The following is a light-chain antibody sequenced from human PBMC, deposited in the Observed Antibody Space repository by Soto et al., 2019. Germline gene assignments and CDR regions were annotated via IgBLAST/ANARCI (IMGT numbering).Light chain of an antibody. Sequence: EIVMTQSPVTLSVSPGERATLSCTASQSVNNNVAWYQQKPGQAPRLLIYDASNRATGIPARFSGSGSGTDFTLTISSLEPEDFAVYYCQQRSNWPPTFGQGTRLEI. CDR1: QSVNNN. CDR2: DAS. V-gene: IGKV3-11*01. CDR3: QQRSNWPPT. J-gene: IGKJ5*01.